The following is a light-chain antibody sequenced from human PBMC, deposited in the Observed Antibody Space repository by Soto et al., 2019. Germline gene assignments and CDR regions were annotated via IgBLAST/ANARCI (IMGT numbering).Light chain of an antibody. V-gene: IGKV3-15*01. CDR3: QQYRSSPPT. Sequence: EIVMTQSPVTLSVSPGERVTLSCRAGQSVSSNLAWYQQKPGQAPRLLIYGASTRATGIPARFTGSGSGTEFTLTISSLQFDDSAVYYCQQYRSSPPTFGGGTKVDIK. CDR1: QSVSSN. J-gene: IGKJ4*01. CDR2: GAS.